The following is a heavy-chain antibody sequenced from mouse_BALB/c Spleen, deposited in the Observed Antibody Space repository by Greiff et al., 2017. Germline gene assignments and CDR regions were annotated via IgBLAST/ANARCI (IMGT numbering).Heavy chain of an antibody. CDR3: ARGYDGYYGGYFDV. J-gene: IGHJ1*01. CDR2: ISSGGST. D-gene: IGHD2-3*01. Sequence: EVMLVESGGGLVKPGGSLKLSCAASGFTFSSYAMSWVRQTPEKRLEWVASISSGGSTYYPDSVKGRFTISRDNARNILYLQMSSLRSEDTAMYYCARGYDGYYGGYFDVWGAGTTVTVSS. V-gene: IGHV5-6-5*01. CDR1: GFTFSSYA.